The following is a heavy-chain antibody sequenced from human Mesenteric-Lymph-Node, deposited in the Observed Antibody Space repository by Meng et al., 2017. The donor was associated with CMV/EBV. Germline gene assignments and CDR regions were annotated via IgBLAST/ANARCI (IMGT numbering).Heavy chain of an antibody. Sequence: YSGSFSGHYWSWIRPPPGKGLEWIGEINQSGSTNYHPSLKSRVTVSVDPSKNQFSLKLSSVTAADSAVYYCARAYCSSSGCFLYLDYWGRGTLVTVSS. V-gene: IGHV4-34*01. J-gene: IGHJ4*02. D-gene: IGHD2-2*01. CDR1: SGSFSGHY. CDR3: ARAYCSSSGCFLYLDY. CDR2: INQSGST.